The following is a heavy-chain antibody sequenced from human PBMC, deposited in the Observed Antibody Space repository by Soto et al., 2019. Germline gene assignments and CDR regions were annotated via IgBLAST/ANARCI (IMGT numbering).Heavy chain of an antibody. J-gene: IGHJ4*02. CDR1: GLTFSSYW. CDR3: LVSGNYRFDY. V-gene: IGHV3-74*01. Sequence: GGSLRLSCAASGLTFSSYWMHWVRQAPGKGLVWVARVNGGGSSTSYADSVKGRFTISRDNAKNTLYLQMNSLRAEDTAVYYCLVSGNYRFDYWGPGILVTVSS. CDR2: VNGGGSST. D-gene: IGHD1-26*01.